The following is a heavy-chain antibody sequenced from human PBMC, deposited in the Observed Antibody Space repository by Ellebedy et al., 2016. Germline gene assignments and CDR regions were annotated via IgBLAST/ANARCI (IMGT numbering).Heavy chain of an antibody. CDR1: GGSFSGYY. CDR3: ARGYYYYGMDV. CDR2: INHSGST. V-gene: IGHV4-34*01. J-gene: IGHJ6*02. Sequence: SETLSLXXAVYGGSFSGYYWSWIRQPPGKGLEWIGEINHSGSTNYNPSLKSRVTISVDTSKNQFSLKLSAVTAADTAVYYCARGYYYYGMDVWGQGTTVTVSS.